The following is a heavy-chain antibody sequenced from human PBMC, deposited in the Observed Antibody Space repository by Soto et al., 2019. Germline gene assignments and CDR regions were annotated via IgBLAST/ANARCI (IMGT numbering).Heavy chain of an antibody. D-gene: IGHD6-13*01. Sequence: PSETLSLTCTVSGGSISSGGYYWSWIRQHPGKGLEWIGYIYYSGSTYYNPSLKSRVTISVDTSKNQFSLKLSSVTAADTAVYYCARRPFKFSSSYMRDVWGQGTTVTVSS. CDR1: GGSISSGGYY. V-gene: IGHV4-31*03. CDR2: IYYSGST. CDR3: ARRPFKFSSSYMRDV. J-gene: IGHJ6*02.